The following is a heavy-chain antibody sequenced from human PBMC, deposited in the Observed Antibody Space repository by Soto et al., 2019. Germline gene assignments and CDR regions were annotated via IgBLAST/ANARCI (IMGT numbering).Heavy chain of an antibody. J-gene: IGHJ6*02. CDR2: IKHDGSEK. V-gene: IGHV3-7*02. Sequence: EMQVVESGGGLVQPGGSLRLSCVASGFTLSGYWMTWVRQTPGKGLEWVAIIKHDGSEKYYVDSVKGRFTISRDNAKNSLYVQMNSLRVEDTAVYYCARGRGLDVWGQGTTVTVSS. CDR3: ARGRGLDV. CDR1: GFTLSGYW.